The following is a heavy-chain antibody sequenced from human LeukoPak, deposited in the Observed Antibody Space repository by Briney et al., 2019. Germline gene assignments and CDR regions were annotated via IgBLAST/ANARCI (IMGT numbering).Heavy chain of an antibody. CDR3: ARGAFDYHPYEYYYYYMDV. CDR2: INPNSGGT. V-gene: IGHV1-2*02. J-gene: IGHJ6*03. CDR1: GYTFTGYY. D-gene: IGHD4-11*01. Sequence: GASVKVSCKASGYTFTGYYMHWVRQAPGQGLEWMGWINPNSGGTNYAQKFQGRVTMTRDTSISTAYMELSRLRSDDTAVYYSARGAFDYHPYEYYYYYMDVWGKGTTVTVSS.